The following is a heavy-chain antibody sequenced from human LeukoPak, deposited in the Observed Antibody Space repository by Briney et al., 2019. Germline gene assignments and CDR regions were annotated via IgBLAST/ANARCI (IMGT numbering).Heavy chain of an antibody. V-gene: IGHV3-30*03. CDR3: ARDQRIFGVVMIPPGDH. Sequence: PGGSLRLSCAASGFTFSTYGMSWVRQAPGKGLEWVAVISYDGSNKYYADSVKGRFTISRDNSKNTLYLQMNSLRAEDTAVYYCARDQRIFGVVMIPPGDHWGQGTLVTVSS. CDR2: ISYDGSNK. J-gene: IGHJ4*02. D-gene: IGHD3-3*01. CDR1: GFTFSTYG.